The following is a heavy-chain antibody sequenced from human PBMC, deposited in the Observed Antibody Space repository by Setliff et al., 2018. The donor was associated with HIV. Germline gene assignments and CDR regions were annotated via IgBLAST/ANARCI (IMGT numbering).Heavy chain of an antibody. J-gene: IGHJ4*02. CDR1: GGSISRFY. CDR2: IYYSGST. CDR3: GRQVPVPGVAVTPIDY. V-gene: IGHV4-59*08. D-gene: IGHD3-22*01. Sequence: SETLSLTCTVSGGSISRFYWSWIRQHPGKGLEWIGYIYYSGSTYYNPSLKSRVSISVDTSKNQFTLKLSSVTAADTAVYYCGRQVPVPGVAVTPIDYWGRGTLVTVSS.